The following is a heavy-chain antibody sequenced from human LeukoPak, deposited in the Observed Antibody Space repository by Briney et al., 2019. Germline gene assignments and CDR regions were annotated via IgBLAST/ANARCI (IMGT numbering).Heavy chain of an antibody. CDR3: ARRVYYGSGTSQYYFDY. J-gene: IGHJ4*02. Sequence: GGCLRLSCAASAFTFSDYYMTCIRQAPGKGLEWLSYISTTGTTIYYADSVKGRFTISRDNAKNSLYLQMNSLRAEDTAVYYCARRVYYGSGTSQYYFDYWGQGTLVTVSS. CDR1: AFTFSDYY. V-gene: IGHV3-11*01. D-gene: IGHD3-10*01. CDR2: ISTTGTTI.